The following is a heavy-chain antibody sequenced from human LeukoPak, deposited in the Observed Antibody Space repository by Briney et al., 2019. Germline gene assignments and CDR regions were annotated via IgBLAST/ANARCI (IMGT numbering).Heavy chain of an antibody. CDR1: GFTFSSYG. Sequence: GRSLRLSCAASGFTFSSYGMHWVRQAPGKGLEWVAVISYDGSNKYYADSVKGRFTISRDNSKNMLYLQMNSLRAEDTAVYYCAKASGSHFDYWGQGTLVTVSS. V-gene: IGHV3-30*18. D-gene: IGHD3-10*01. J-gene: IGHJ4*02. CDR2: ISYDGSNK. CDR3: AKASGSHFDY.